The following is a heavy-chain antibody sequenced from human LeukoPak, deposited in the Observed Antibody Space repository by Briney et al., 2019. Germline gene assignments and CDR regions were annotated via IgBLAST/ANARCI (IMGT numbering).Heavy chain of an antibody. CDR1: GGSISSYY. J-gene: IGHJ4*02. Sequence: SETLSLTCTVSGGSISSYYWSWIRQPPGKGLEWIGYIYYSGSTNYNPSLKSRVTMSVDTSKNQFSLKLSSVTAADTAVYYCARDGQQWLVRAFDYWGQGTLVTVSS. CDR3: ARDGQQWLVRAFDY. D-gene: IGHD6-19*01. CDR2: IYYSGST. V-gene: IGHV4-59*12.